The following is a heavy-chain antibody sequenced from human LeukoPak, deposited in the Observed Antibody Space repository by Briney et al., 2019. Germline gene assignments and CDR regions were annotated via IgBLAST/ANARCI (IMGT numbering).Heavy chain of an antibody. Sequence: PSETLSLTCAVYGGSFSGYYWSWIRQPPGKGREWIGEINHSGSTNYNPSLKSRVTISVDTSKNQFSLKLSSVTAADTAVYYCASRTVTSIDYWGQGTLVTVSS. CDR3: ASRTVTSIDY. J-gene: IGHJ4*02. CDR2: INHSGST. D-gene: IGHD4-17*01. V-gene: IGHV4-34*01. CDR1: GGSFSGYY.